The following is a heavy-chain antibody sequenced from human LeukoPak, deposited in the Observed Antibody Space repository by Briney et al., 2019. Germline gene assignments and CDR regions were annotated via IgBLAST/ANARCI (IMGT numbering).Heavy chain of an antibody. CDR3: ARKNDFEI. CDR2: IYYSGRT. D-gene: IGHD2/OR15-2a*01. J-gene: IGHJ3*02. Sequence: PSETLSLTCSVSGGSISSDHWNWIRQTPGKGLGWIGCIYYSGRTYYNPSLKSRVTISVDMSKSQFSLRLTSVTAADTAVYYCARKNDFEIWGQGTLVTVSS. V-gene: IGHV4-59*01. CDR1: GGSISSDH.